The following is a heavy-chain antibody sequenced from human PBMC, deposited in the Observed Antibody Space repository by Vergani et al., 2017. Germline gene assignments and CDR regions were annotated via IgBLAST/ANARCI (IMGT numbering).Heavy chain of an antibody. CDR2: ISWDGGST. CDR3: AKDRWAGASYYYYGLDV. V-gene: IGHV3-43*01. CDR1: GFTFDDYI. J-gene: IGHJ6*02. D-gene: IGHD5-24*01. Sequence: EVQLVESGGVVVQPGGSLRLSCAASGFTFDDYILHWVRQAPGKGLEWVSLISWDGGSTYYADSVKGRFTIARDNSKNSLYLQMNSLRTEDTALYYCAKDRWAGASYYYYGLDVWGQGTTVTVSS.